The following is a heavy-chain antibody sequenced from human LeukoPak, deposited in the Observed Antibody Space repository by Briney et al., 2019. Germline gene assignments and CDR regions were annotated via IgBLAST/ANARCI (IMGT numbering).Heavy chain of an antibody. CDR3: VKASSDYYYDS. V-gene: IGHV3-64D*06. Sequence: GGSMRLSCSASGFTFSTYAMHWVCQAPGKGLEYVSASSSKGDSTFYADSVKGRFTISRDNSKNTLYLQMSSLRTEDTAVYYCVKASSDYYYDSWGQGTLDTVSS. CDR1: GFTFSTYA. D-gene: IGHD3-22*01. CDR2: SSSKGDST. J-gene: IGHJ5*01.